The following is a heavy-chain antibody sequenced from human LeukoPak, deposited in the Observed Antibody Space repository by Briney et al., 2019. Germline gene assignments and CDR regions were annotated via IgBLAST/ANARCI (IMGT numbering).Heavy chain of an antibody. J-gene: IGHJ1*01. D-gene: IGHD3-9*01. CDR1: GFTLSSYA. V-gene: IGHV3-30-3*01. CDR2: ISYDGSNK. CDR3: ARPVLRYFDWTQEYFQH. Sequence: GGSLRLSCAASGFTLSSYAMHWVRQAPGKGLERVAVISYDGSNKYYADSVKGRFTISRDNSKNTLYLQMNSLRAEDTAVYYCARPVLRYFDWTQEYFQHWGQGTLVTVSS.